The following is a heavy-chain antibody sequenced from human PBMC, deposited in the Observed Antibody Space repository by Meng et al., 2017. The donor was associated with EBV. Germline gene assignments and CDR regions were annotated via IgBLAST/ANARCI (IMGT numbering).Heavy chain of an antibody. Sequence: GPRGQIGGEGKMPGASVKVSCKALGYTFTGYYMHWVRQAPGQGLEWMGRINPNSGGTNYAQKFQGRVTMTRDTSISTAYMELSRLRSDDTAVYYCARVGIAVAGTGDYWGQGTLVTVSS. V-gene: IGHV1-2*06. D-gene: IGHD6-19*01. CDR3: ARVGIAVAGTGDY. J-gene: IGHJ4*02. CDR2: INPNSGGT. CDR1: GYTFTGYY.